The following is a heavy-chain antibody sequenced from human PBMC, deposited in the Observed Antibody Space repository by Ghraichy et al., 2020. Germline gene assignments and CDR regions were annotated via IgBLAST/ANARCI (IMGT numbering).Heavy chain of an antibody. CDR1: GFIFSNFG. D-gene: IGHD2-21*02. V-gene: IGHV3-30*04. CDR2: ISFNGKYK. CDR3: ARAFRAESDWGADFLY. Sequence: GGSLRLSCTASGFIFSNFGMQWVRQAPGKGLEWVAGISFNGKYKYHAGSVKGRFTVSRDNSNDIVSLQMNSLRPEDTAVYYCARAFRAESDWGADFLYWGQGVLVTVSS. J-gene: IGHJ4*02.